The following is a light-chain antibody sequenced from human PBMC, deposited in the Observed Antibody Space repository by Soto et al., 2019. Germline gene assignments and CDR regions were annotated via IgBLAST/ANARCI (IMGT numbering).Light chain of an antibody. J-gene: IGKJ1*01. V-gene: IGKV1-5*03. CDR1: QSIDSW. Sequence: DIQMTQSPSTLSASIGDRVTITCRASQSIDSWLAWYQQKPGKAPKLLIYKASSLQSGVPSRFSGSGSGTEFPLTVSRLQPDDFATYYWQHYNGYSTTFGQGTRVEVK. CDR3: QHYNGYSTT. CDR2: KAS.